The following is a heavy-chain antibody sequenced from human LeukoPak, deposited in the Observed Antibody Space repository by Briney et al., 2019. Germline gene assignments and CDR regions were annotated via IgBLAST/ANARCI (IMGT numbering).Heavy chain of an antibody. J-gene: IGHJ6*04. CDR3: ARVVGYCSSTSCYKNYYYYGMDV. Sequence: PSETLSLTCTVSGGSISSYYWSWNRQPPGKGLEWIGYIYYSGSTNYNPSLKSGVTISVDTSKNQFSLKLSSVTAADTAVYYCARVVGYCSSTSCYKNYYYYGMDVWGKGTTFTVSS. D-gene: IGHD2-2*02. V-gene: IGHV4-59*01. CDR1: GGSISSYY. CDR2: IYYSGST.